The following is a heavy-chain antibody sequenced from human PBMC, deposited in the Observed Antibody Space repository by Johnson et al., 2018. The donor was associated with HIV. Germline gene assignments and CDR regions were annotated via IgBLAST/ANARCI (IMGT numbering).Heavy chain of an antibody. CDR2: IYSGGST. D-gene: IGHD1-26*01. J-gene: IGHJ3*02. CDR1: GFTVSSNY. CDR3: ARGANSGSYFGAFDI. Sequence: VQLVESGGDLVQPGGSLRLSCAASGFTVSSNYMSWVRQAPGKGLEWVSVIYSGGSTYYADSVKGRFTISRDNSKNTLYLQMNSLRAEDTAVYYCARGANSGSYFGAFDIWGRGTMVTVSS. V-gene: IGHV3-66*02.